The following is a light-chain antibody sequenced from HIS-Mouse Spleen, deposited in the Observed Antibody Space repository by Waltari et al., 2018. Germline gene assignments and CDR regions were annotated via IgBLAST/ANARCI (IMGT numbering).Light chain of an antibody. CDR2: DVS. V-gene: IGLV2-14*03. CDR3: SSYTSSSTSYV. J-gene: IGLJ1*01. CDR1: SSHVGGYNY. Sequence: QSALTQPASVSGSPGQSITISRPGTSSHVGGYNYVSWYQQHPGKAPKLMIYDVSNRPSGVSNRFSGSKSGNTASLTISGLQAEDEADYYCSSYTSSSTSYVFGTGTKVTVL.